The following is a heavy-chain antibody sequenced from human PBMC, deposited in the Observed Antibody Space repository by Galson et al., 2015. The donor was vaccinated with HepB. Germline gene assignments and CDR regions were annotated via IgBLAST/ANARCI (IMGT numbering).Heavy chain of an antibody. V-gene: IGHV3-7*03. CDR3: ARGYQPSRLRFDP. CDR1: GFTFSSYW. CDR2: IKQDGSEK. J-gene: IGHJ5*02. Sequence: SLRLSCAASGFTFSSYWMSWVRQAPGKGLEWVANIKQDGSEKYYVDSVKGRFTISRDNAKNSLYLQMNSLRAEDTAVYYCARGYQPSRLRFDPWGQGTLVTVSS. D-gene: IGHD2-2*01.